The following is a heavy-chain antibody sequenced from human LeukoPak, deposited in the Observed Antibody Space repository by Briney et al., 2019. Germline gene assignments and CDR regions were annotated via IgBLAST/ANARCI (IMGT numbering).Heavy chain of an antibody. Sequence: GGSLRLSCAASGFTFSSYSMNWVRRAPGKGLEWVSSISSSSSYIYYADSVKGRFTISRDNAKNSLYLQMNSLRAEDTAVSYCARDHAIYDILTGYYKEDYYYYGMDVWGQGTTVTVSS. CDR1: GFTFSSYS. J-gene: IGHJ6*02. CDR3: ARDHAIYDILTGYYKEDYYYYGMDV. D-gene: IGHD3-9*01. V-gene: IGHV3-21*01. CDR2: ISSSSSYI.